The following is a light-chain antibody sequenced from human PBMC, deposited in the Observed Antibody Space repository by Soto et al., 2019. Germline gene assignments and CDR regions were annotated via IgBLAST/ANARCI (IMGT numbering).Light chain of an antibody. CDR2: DVS. J-gene: IGKJ5*01. Sequence: DNQLTQSPSSISASVGDRVTITCRASQAVNSWLAWFQQKPGMAPKLVIYDVSSLQSGVPSRFSGSGSGTEFTLTISSLQPEDFATYYCQLSYRTPTFGQGTRLEIK. CDR3: QLSYRTPT. CDR1: QAVNSW. V-gene: IGKV1-12*01.